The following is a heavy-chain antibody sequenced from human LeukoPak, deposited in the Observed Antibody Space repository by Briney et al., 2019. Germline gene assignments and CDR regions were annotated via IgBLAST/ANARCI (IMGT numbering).Heavy chain of an antibody. D-gene: IGHD6-19*01. J-gene: IGHJ6*03. CDR3: ARLDSGWYNIGYYYYYMDV. CDR1: GYSISSGYY. CDR2: IYHSGST. V-gene: IGHV4-38-2*02. Sequence: SETLSLTCTVSGYSISSGYYWGWIRQPPGKGLEWIGSIYHSGSTYYNPSLKSRVTISVDTSKNQFSLKLSSVTAADTAVYYCARLDSGWYNIGYYYYYMDVWGKGTTVTISS.